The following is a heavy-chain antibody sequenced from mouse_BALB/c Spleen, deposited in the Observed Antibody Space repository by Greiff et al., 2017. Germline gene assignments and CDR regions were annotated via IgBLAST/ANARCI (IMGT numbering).Heavy chain of an antibody. CDR3: ARGLTGTYYFDY. Sequence: EVHLVQSGGGLVQPGGSRKLSCAASGFTFSSFGMHWVRQAPEKGLEWVAYISSGSSTIYYADTVKGRFTISRDNPKNTLFLQMTSLRSEDTAMYYCARGLTGTYYFDYWGQGTTLTVSS. J-gene: IGHJ2*01. CDR2: ISSGSSTI. CDR1: GFTFSSFG. D-gene: IGHD4-1*01. V-gene: IGHV5-17*02.